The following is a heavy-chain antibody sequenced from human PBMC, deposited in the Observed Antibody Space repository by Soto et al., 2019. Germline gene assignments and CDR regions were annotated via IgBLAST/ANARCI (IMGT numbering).Heavy chain of an antibody. V-gene: IGHV4-30-4*01. J-gene: IGHJ4*02. CDR1: GGSISSGDYY. CDR2: IYYSGST. D-gene: IGHD3-22*01. Sequence: KTSETLSLTCSVSGGSISSGDYYWSWIRQPPGKGLEWIGYIYYSGSTYYSPSLKSRVAISADTSKNRFSLKLSSVTAADTAVYYCATSKGGRYYYDINGYYDYWGQGTLVTVSS. CDR3: ATSKGGRYYYDINGYYDY.